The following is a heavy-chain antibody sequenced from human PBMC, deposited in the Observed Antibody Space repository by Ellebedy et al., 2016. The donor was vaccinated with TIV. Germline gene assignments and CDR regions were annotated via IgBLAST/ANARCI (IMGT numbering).Heavy chain of an antibody. CDR2: MDPSDSYT. Sequence: GESLKISCKGSGYSFTSYWISWVRQMPGKGLEWMGRMDPSDSYTNYSPSFQGHVTISADKSISTAYLQWSSLKASDTSMYYCARDGYKIAATGTRCFDPWGEGTLVTVSS. V-gene: IGHV5-10-1*01. J-gene: IGHJ5*02. CDR3: ARDGYKIAATGTRCFDP. D-gene: IGHD6-13*01. CDR1: GYSFTSYW.